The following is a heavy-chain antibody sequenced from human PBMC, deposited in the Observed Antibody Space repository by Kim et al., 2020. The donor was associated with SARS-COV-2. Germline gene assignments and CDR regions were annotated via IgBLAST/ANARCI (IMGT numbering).Heavy chain of an antibody. CDR1: GGSISRYY. Sequence: SDTLSLTCTVSGGSISRYYWSWIRQPPGKGLEWIVYIYDSGSTNYNPSLKSRVTISVDTSKNQFSLKLSSVTAADTAVYYCARVEYYYGSGSYYRFFDPWGQGTLVPVSS. D-gene: IGHD3-10*01. J-gene: IGHJ5*02. V-gene: IGHV4-59*01. CDR3: ARVEYYYGSGSYYRFFDP. CDR2: IYDSGST.